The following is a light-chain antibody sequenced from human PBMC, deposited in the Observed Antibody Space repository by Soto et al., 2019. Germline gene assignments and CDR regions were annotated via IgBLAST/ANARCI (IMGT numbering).Light chain of an antibody. CDR1: ESVGSD. CDR2: DVS. J-gene: IGKJ4*01. Sequence: ENVLTQSPATLSLSPGEGATHSCRASESVGSDLAWYQQKPGQPPRLLIYDVSGRATGVPARFSGSGSGTDFTLTISSLEPEDFAVYYCQQRDSWPLTFGGGTKVEIK. V-gene: IGKV3-11*01. CDR3: QQRDSWPLT.